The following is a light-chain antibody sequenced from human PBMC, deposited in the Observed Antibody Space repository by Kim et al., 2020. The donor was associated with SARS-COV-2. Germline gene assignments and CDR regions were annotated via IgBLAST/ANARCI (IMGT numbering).Light chain of an antibody. Sequence: GERVTITCRASQSINIWLAWYQQKPGKAPNLLIYDASILESGVPSRFSGSGSGTQFTLTISSLQPDDFATYYCQEYKSDSWTFGQGTKVDIK. J-gene: IGKJ1*01. CDR3: QEYKSDSWT. CDR1: QSINIW. CDR2: DAS. V-gene: IGKV1-5*01.